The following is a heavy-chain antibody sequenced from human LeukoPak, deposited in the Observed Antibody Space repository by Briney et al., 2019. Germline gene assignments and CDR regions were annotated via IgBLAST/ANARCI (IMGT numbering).Heavy chain of an antibody. CDR1: GFTFSNYV. J-gene: IGHJ3*02. V-gene: IGHV3-23*01. CDR3: AKDVIQWELLSRPPDAFDI. CDR2: ISGSGGNT. D-gene: IGHD1-26*01. Sequence: PGGSLRLSCAASGFTFSNYVMSWVRQAPGKGLEWVSGISGSGGNTYYADSVKGRFTISRDNSKNTLYLQMNSLRAEDAAVYYCAKDVIQWELLSRPPDAFDIWGQGTMVTVSS.